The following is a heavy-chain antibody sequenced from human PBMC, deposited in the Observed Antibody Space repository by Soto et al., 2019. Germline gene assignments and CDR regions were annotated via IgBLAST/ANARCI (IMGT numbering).Heavy chain of an antibody. CDR1: GGTISRYY. Sequence: QVQLQESGPGLVKPSETLSLTCTVSGGTISRYYWSWIRQPPGKGLEWIGYVYNTGSTVYNPSFKRRVTISVDTSKNQFSLKLNAVTAADTAVYYCARDLWGYCGTDCSPLDVWGQGTTVTVSS. D-gene: IGHD2-21*02. CDR2: VYNTGST. V-gene: IGHV4-59*01. CDR3: ARDLWGYCGTDCSPLDV. J-gene: IGHJ6*02.